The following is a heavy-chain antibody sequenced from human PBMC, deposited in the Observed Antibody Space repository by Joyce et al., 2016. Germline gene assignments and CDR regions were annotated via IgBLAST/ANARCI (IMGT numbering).Heavy chain of an antibody. J-gene: IGHJ6*02. D-gene: IGHD6-6*01. CDR1: GFSLNSSGVC. CDR3: ARILMYTSSSADYYGMDV. Sequence: QVTLRESGPALVKPTQTLTLTCTFSGFSLNSSGVCVSWIRQPPGKALEWLARIDWDDDKYYTTSLKNRLSISKDTSKNQVVLTMTNMDPVDTATYYCARILMYTSSSADYYGMDVWCQGTTVTVSS. V-gene: IGHV2-70*15. CDR2: IDWDDDK.